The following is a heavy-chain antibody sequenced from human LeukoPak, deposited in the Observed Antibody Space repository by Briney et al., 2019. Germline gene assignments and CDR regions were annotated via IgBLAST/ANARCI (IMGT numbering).Heavy chain of an antibody. Sequence: PGGSLRLSCAASGFTFSDYYMSWIRQAPGKGLEWVSDISSSGSTIYYADSVRGRFTISRDNSKNTLYLQMNSLRAEDTAVYYCAKKMAAMIVVVRQNYFDYWGQGTLVTVSS. J-gene: IGHJ4*02. V-gene: IGHV3-11*01. CDR1: GFTFSDYY. CDR3: AKKMAAMIVVVRQNYFDY. CDR2: ISSSGSTI. D-gene: IGHD3-22*01.